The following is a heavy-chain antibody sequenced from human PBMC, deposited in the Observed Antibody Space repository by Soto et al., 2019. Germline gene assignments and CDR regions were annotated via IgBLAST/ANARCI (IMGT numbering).Heavy chain of an antibody. CDR2: IYYSGST. Sequence: PSETLSLTCTVSGDSITSNSYFWAWIRQPPGKGLEWIGSIYYSGSTYHNPSLKSRVTISVDRSNNQFSLKLTSVTAADTAVYYCARHFSVDHFDYWVQGALVT. CDR1: GDSITSNSYF. CDR3: ARHFSVDHFDY. V-gene: IGHV4-39*01. D-gene: IGHD3-9*01. J-gene: IGHJ4*02.